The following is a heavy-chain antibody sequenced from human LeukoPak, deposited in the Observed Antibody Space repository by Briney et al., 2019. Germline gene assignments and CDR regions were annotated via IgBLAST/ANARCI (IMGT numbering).Heavy chain of an antibody. D-gene: IGHD2-21*02. V-gene: IGHV4-34*01. CDR2: INHSGST. Sequence: SETLSLTCAVYGGSFSGYYWSWIRQPPGKGLEWIGEINHSGSTNYNPSLKSRVTISVDTSKNQFSLKLSSVTAADTAVYYCASFTHIVVVTAIHGGGYFDYWGQGTLVTVSS. CDR3: ASFTHIVVVTAIHGGGYFDY. J-gene: IGHJ4*02. CDR1: GGSFSGYY.